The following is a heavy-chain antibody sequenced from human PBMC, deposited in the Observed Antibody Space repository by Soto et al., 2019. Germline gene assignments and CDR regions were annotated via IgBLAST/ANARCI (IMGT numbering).Heavy chain of an antibody. Sequence: PSETLSLTCTVSGGSVSSYYWSWIRQPPGKGLEWIGYIYYSGSTNYNPSLKSRVTISVDTSKNQFSLKLSSVTAADTAVYYCAVATIRDWFDPWGQGTLVTVSS. J-gene: IGHJ5*02. CDR1: GGSVSSYY. CDR3: AVATIRDWFDP. V-gene: IGHV4-59*02. D-gene: IGHD5-12*01. CDR2: IYYSGST.